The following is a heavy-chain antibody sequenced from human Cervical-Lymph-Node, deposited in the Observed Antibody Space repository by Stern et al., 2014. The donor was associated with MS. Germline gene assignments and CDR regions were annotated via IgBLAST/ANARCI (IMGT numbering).Heavy chain of an antibody. Sequence: EVQLVESGAEVKKPGESLKISCKGSGYSFTSYWIGWVRQMPGKGLEWMGIIYPGDSDTRCSPSFQGHVTILADKSISTAYLQWSSLKASDTAMYYCAREGTNSYDNSGYDYWGQGTLVTVSS. CDR3: AREGTNSYDNSGYDY. D-gene: IGHD3-22*01. V-gene: IGHV5-51*01. CDR2: IYPGDSDT. CDR1: GYSFTSYW. J-gene: IGHJ4*02.